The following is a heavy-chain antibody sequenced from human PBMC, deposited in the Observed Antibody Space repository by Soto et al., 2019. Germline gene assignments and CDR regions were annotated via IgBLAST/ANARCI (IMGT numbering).Heavy chain of an antibody. J-gene: IGHJ6*02. V-gene: IGHV4-59*08. CDR2: IYNNGGT. Sequence: QVQLQESGPGLVKPSETLSLICTVSGDSISSFHWSWIRQPPGKGLEWIGYIYNNGGTNYNPSLKXRXTXXVDKSKNQFSLKLSSVTAADTAVYYCARRAYSMDVWGQGTTVTVSS. CDR3: ARRAYSMDV. CDR1: GDSISSFH. D-gene: IGHD2-2*02.